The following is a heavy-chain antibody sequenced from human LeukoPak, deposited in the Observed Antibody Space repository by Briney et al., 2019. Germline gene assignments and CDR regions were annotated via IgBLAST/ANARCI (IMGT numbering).Heavy chain of an antibody. CDR1: GYTFTGYY. V-gene: IGHV1-2*02. D-gene: IGHD3-10*01. J-gene: IGHJ4*02. CDR2: INPNSGGT. CDR3: ARDYGSGMGYFDY. Sequence: ASVTVSFKASGYTFTGYYMHWVRQAPGQGLEWMGWINPNSGGTNYAQKFQGRVTMTRDTSISTAYMELSRLRSDDTAVYYCARDYGSGMGYFDYWGQGTLVTVSS.